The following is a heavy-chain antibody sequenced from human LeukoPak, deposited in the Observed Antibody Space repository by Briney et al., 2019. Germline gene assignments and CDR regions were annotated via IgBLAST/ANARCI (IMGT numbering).Heavy chain of an antibody. V-gene: IGHV3-33*01. D-gene: IGHD3-22*01. J-gene: IGHJ4*02. CDR1: GFTFSSYG. CDR3: ARDLYYYDSSGPPAR. CDR2: IWYDGSNK. Sequence: GGSLILSCAASGFTFSSYGMHWVRQAPGKGLEWVAVIWYDGSNKYYADSVKGRFTISRDNSKNTLYLQMNSLRAEDTAVYYCARDLYYYDSSGPPARWGQGTLVTVSS.